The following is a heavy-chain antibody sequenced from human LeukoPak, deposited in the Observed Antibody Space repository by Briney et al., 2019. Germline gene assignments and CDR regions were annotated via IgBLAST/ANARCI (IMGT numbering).Heavy chain of an antibody. J-gene: IGHJ4*02. CDR3: ARHFDHPTAYFDS. CDR1: GGSISSGDYY. Sequence: SETQSLTCTVTGGSISSGDYYWSWLRQPPGKSLEWIASIYSGGMTLYHPSLKSRLTISADTSRNHFSLRLTSVTAADTALYFCARHFDHPTAYFDSWGQGSLVSVSS. V-gene: IGHV4-39*01. CDR2: IYSGGMT. D-gene: IGHD1-14*01.